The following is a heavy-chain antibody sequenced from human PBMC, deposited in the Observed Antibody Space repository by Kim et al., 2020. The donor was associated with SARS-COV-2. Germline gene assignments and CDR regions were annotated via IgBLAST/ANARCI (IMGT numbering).Heavy chain of an antibody. CDR1: GFTFSDYY. Sequence: GGSLRLSCAASGFTFSDYYMSWIRQAPGKGLEWVSYISSSGSTIYYADSVKGRFTISRDNAKNSLYLQMNSLRAEDTAVYYCARELAEDTAMEYFDYWGQGTLVTVSS. CDR3: ARELAEDTAMEYFDY. V-gene: IGHV3-11*04. J-gene: IGHJ4*02. D-gene: IGHD5-18*01. CDR2: ISSSGSTI.